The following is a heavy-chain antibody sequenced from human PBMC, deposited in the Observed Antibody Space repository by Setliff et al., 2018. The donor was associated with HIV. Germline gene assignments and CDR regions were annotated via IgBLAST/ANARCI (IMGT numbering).Heavy chain of an antibody. CDR2: IYYSGSTT. Sequence: SETLSLTCAVSGGSISSHYWSWIRQSPGEGLEWIGSIYYSGSTTNYNPSLKGRVTIPVDTSKNQFSLKLSSVTAADTAVYYCARTPYSSSSDVWGQGTTVTVSS. D-gene: IGHD2-2*01. CDR1: GGSISSHY. J-gene: IGHJ6*02. CDR3: ARTPYSSSSDV. V-gene: IGHV4-59*11.